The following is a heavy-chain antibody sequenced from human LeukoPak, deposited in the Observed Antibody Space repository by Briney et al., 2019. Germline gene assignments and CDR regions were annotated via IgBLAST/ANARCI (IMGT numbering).Heavy chain of an antibody. V-gene: IGHV4-4*07. D-gene: IGHD3-22*01. Sequence: PSETLSLTCTVSGGSISSDYWSWIRQPAGKGLEWIGRIYPSGSTNYKSSLKSRVTMSIDTSKNQFSLKLSSVTAADTAVYYCARETGLGGYHDYWGQGTLVTVSS. CDR3: ARETGLGGYHDY. CDR2: IYPSGST. J-gene: IGHJ4*02. CDR1: GGSISSDY.